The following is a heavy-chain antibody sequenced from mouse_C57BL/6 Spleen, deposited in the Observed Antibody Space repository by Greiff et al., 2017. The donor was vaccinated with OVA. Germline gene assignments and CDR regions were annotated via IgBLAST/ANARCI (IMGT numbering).Heavy chain of an antibody. J-gene: IGHJ2*01. Sequence: EVMLVESGGGLVKPGGSLKLSCAASGFTFSDYGMHWVRQAPEKGLEWVAYISSGSSTIYYAATVKGRFTISRDNAKNTLFLQMTSLRSEDTAMYYCASNYYGSLHFDYWGHGTTLTVAS. D-gene: IGHD1-1*01. CDR1: GFTFSDYG. V-gene: IGHV5-17*01. CDR2: ISSGSSTI. CDR3: ASNYYGSLHFDY.